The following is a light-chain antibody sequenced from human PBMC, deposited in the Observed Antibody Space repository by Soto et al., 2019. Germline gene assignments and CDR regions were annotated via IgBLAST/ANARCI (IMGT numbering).Light chain of an antibody. V-gene: IGKV2-30*01. CDR1: RSLLYSDGNTY. CDR2: KVS. Sequence: DVVMTQSPLSLPVTLGQPASISCRSSRSLLYSDGNTYWNWFQQRPGQPPRRLIYKVSNRASGVADRFSCSGSRSDFTLKISRVGAEDVGVDYCMQGVYWPPGRAFGQGTKVKIK. J-gene: IGKJ1*01. CDR3: MQGVYWPPGRA.